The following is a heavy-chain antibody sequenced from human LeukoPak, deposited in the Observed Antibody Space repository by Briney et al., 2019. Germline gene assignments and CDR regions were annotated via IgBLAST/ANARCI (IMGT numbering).Heavy chain of an antibody. CDR2: ISGEGGST. CDR1: GFTFDDYA. D-gene: IGHD2-15*01. J-gene: IGHJ4*02. CDR3: TKPAQSVALIDDY. Sequence: PGGSLRLSCAASGFTFDDYAMHWVRQAPGKGLEWVSLISGEGGSTYYADSVKGRFTISRDNSRNSLYLQMNSLRTEDTALYYCTKPAQSVALIDDYWGQGTLVTVSS. V-gene: IGHV3-43*02.